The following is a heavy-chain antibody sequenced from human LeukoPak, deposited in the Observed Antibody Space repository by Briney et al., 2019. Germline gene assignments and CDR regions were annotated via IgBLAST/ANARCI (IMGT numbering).Heavy chain of an antibody. J-gene: IGHJ4*02. CDR1: GFSFHIYV. Sequence: GGSVRLSCAASGFSFHIYVMSWLRQAPGKGLEWVGFIRSKAYGGTTEYAASVKGRFTISRDDSKSIAYLQMNSLKTEDTAVYYCTRAVSGLSYYFDYWGQGTLVTVSS. V-gene: IGHV3-49*03. CDR2: IRSKAYGGTT. D-gene: IGHD2-15*01. CDR3: TRAVSGLSYYFDY.